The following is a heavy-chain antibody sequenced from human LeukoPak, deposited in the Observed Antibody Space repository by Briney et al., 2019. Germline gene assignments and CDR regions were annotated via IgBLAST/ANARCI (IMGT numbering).Heavy chain of an antibody. Sequence: SETLSLTCAVYGGSFSGYYWSWIRQPPGKGLEWIGEIDHSGSTNYNPSLKSRVTISVDTSKNQFSLKLSSVTAADTAVYYCARGRGSCNYWGQGTLVTVSS. J-gene: IGHJ4*02. CDR1: GGSFSGYY. CDR3: ARGRGSCNY. V-gene: IGHV4-34*01. D-gene: IGHD1-26*01. CDR2: IDHSGST.